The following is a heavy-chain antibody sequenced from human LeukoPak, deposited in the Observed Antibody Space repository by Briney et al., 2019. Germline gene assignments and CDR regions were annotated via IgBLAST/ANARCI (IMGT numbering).Heavy chain of an antibody. V-gene: IGHV4-39*07. Sequence: SETLSLTCTVSGGSISSSSYYWGWIRQPPGKGLEWIGSIYYSGSTYYNPSLKSRVTISVDTSKNQFSLKLSSVTAADTAVYYCARDQGQGRIYYYYYYMDVWGKGPRSPSP. J-gene: IGHJ6*03. CDR2: IYYSGST. CDR1: GGSISSSSYY. CDR3: ARDQGQGRIYYYYYYMDV.